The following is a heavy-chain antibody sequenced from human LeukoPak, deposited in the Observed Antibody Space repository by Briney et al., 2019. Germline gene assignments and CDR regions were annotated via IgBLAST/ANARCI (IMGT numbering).Heavy chain of an antibody. Sequence: TGGSLRLSCAASGFTFSSYWMNWVRQSPGKGLEWVANIKQDGTGKYYVDSVKGRFTISRDNAKSSLYLQMNSLRAEDTAVYYCARTGRYCSSTSCYHFDYWGQGTLVTVSS. V-gene: IGHV3-7*01. CDR3: ARTGRYCSSTSCYHFDY. J-gene: IGHJ4*02. D-gene: IGHD2-2*01. CDR2: IKQDGTGK. CDR1: GFTFSSYW.